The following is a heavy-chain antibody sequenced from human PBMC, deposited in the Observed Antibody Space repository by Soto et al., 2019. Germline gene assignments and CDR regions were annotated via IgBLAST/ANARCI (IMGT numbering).Heavy chain of an antibody. CDR1: GFTFSSYS. CDR3: ARDTPLFSFGYQRGNYFDY. Sequence: GGSLRLSCAASGFTFSSYSMNWVRQAPGKGLEWVSYISSSSSTIYYADSVKGRFTISRDNAKNSLYLQMNSLRAEDTAVYYCARDTPLFSFGYQRGNYFDYWGQGALVTVSS. CDR2: ISSSSSTI. D-gene: IGHD3-22*01. J-gene: IGHJ4*02. V-gene: IGHV3-48*01.